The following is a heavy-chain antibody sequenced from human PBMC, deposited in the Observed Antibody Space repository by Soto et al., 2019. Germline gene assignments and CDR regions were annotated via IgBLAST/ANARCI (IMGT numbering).Heavy chain of an antibody. J-gene: IGHJ3*02. D-gene: IGHD3-10*01. V-gene: IGHV5-51*01. CDR3: ARGPLLWFGEPHAFDI. CDR1: GYSFTSYW. CDR2: IYPGDSDT. Sequence: PGESLKISCKGSGYSFTSYWIGWVRQMPGKGLGWMGIIYPGDSDTRYSPSFQGQVTISADKSISTAYLQWSSLKASDTAMYYCARGPLLWFGEPHAFDIWGQGTMVTVSS.